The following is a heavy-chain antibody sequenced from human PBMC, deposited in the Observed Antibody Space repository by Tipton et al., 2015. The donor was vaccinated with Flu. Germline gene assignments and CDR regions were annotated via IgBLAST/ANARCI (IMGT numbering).Heavy chain of an antibody. Sequence: LRLSCFVSGDSIGSRYYWGWIRQPPGKGLEWIANIHRSGNTYYSPSLKSRVTMSVDTSKNQLSLRLKSVTAADTAVYYCARRDYGNYVSEPKNWFDPWGQGTLVTVSS. J-gene: IGHJ5*02. CDR1: GDSIGSRYY. D-gene: IGHD4-11*01. V-gene: IGHV4-38-2*01. CDR3: ARRDYGNYVSEPKNWFDP. CDR2: IHRSGNT.